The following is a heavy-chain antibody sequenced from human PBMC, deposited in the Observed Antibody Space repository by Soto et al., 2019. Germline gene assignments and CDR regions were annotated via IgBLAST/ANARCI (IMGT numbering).Heavy chain of an antibody. D-gene: IGHD2-21*01. Sequence: SETLSLTCSFSGESVTSHYLTWIRQTPEKGLEWIGDMLHSGSTNYNPSLKSRVSISVDTSKNQFSLKLTSVTAADTALYYCARRGGGYFPYYFDYWGQGSLVTVSS. CDR2: MLHSGST. J-gene: IGHJ4*02. V-gene: IGHV4-34*12. CDR3: ARRGGGYFPYYFDY. CDR1: GESVTSHY.